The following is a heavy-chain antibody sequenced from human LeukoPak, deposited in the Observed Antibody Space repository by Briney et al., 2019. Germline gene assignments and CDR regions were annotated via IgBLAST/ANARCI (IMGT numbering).Heavy chain of an antibody. CDR1: GGSISSYY. D-gene: IGHD6-13*01. J-gene: IGHJ4*02. CDR2: IYYSGST. V-gene: IGHV4-39*07. CDR3: ARVCIAAAGTLVYYFDY. Sequence: SETLSLTCTVSGGSISSYYWGWIRQPPGKGLEWIGSIYYSGSTYYNPSLKSRVTISVDKSKNQFSLKLSSVTAADTAVYYCARVCIAAAGTLVYYFDYWGQGTLVTVSS.